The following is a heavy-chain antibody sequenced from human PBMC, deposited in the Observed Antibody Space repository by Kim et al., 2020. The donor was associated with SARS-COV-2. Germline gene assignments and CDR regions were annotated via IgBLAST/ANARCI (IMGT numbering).Heavy chain of an antibody. J-gene: IGHJ4*02. Sequence: GGSLRLSCAASGFTFSSYAMSWVRQAPGKGLEWVSAISGSGGSTYYADSVKGRFTISRDNSKNTLYLQMNSLRAEDTAVYYCAKDGELRFLEWLEYWGQGTLVTVSS. V-gene: IGHV3-23*01. CDR2: ISGSGGST. CDR1: GFTFSSYA. D-gene: IGHD3-3*01. CDR3: AKDGELRFLEWLEY.